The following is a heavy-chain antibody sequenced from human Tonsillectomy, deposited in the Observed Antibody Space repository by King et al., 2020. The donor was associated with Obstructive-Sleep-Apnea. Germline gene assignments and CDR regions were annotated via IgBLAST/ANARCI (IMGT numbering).Heavy chain of an antibody. V-gene: IGHV3-30*02. D-gene: IGHD6-19*01. CDR1: GFTFSSYG. J-gene: IGHJ4*02. Sequence: QLVQSGGGVVQPGGSLRLSCAASGFTFSSYGMHWVRQAPGKGLEWVTFIWDDGSNKYYADSVKGRFTISRDNSKNTLSLQMNSLRAEDTAVYYCARARSVAQPNDYWGQGTLVTVSS. CDR3: ARARSVAQPNDY. CDR2: IWDDGSNK.